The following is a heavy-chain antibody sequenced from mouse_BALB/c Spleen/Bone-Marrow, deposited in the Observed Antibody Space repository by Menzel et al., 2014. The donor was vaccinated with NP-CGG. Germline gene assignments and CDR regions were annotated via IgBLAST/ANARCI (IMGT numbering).Heavy chain of an antibody. CDR2: ISSGSSTI. V-gene: IGHV5-17*02. CDR1: GFTFSSFG. D-gene: IGHD4-1*01. J-gene: IGHJ2*01. CDR3: TRGGNWEDFDY. Sequence: EVKLVESGGGLVQPGGSRKLSCAASGFTFSSFGMHWVRQAPEKGLEWVAYISSGSSTILYADTVKGRFTISRDNPKNTLFLQMTSLRSEDTAIYYCTRGGNWEDFDYWGQGTTLTVSS.